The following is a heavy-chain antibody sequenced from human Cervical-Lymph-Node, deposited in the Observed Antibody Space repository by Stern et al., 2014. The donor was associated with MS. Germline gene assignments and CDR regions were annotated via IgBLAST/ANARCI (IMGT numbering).Heavy chain of an antibody. J-gene: IGHJ4*02. CDR3: ASEKCTSASCYLS. Sequence: VQLVESGGGLVKPGGSLRLSCAASGFTFSADFMTWIRQAPGKGLEWVSYISSSGSTVHYADSVKGRFTISRDKANNALSLQMNSLRAEDTAVYYCASEKCTSASCYLSWGQGALVTVSP. D-gene: IGHD2-2*01. CDR2: ISSSGSTV. CDR1: GFTFSADF. V-gene: IGHV3-11*01.